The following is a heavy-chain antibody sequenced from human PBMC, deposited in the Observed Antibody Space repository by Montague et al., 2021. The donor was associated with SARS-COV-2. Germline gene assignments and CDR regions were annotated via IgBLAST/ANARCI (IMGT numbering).Heavy chain of an antibody. Sequence: SETLSLTCAVHGGSFSTYSWNWIRQPPGKGLAWIGEIHHGGSTNYNPSLKSRVTISADTSKNQFSLKLTSVAAADTAVYYCAGLGDGVVPSPILGVGPYYSYYYMDVWGKGTTVTVSS. CDR3: AGLGDGVVPSPILGVGPYYSYYYMDV. CDR1: GGSFSTYS. CDR2: IHHGGST. J-gene: IGHJ6*03. V-gene: IGHV4-34*01. D-gene: IGHD3-10*01.